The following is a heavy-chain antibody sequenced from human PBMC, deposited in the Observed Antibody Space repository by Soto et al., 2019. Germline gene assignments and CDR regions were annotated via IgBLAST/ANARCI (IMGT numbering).Heavy chain of an antibody. J-gene: IGHJ4*02. CDR3: ARGTIVARQLLDY. Sequence: QVQLVESGGGVVQPGKSLRLSCAASGFTFSSYAMHWARQAPGKGLEWVTVISIRGGDEYYAESVMGRFTISRDDSKNTLYLQMESLRVEGTAVYYCARGTIVARQLLDYWGQGTLVTVSS. CDR2: ISIRGGDE. D-gene: IGHD6-6*01. V-gene: IGHV3-30*03. CDR1: GFTFSSYA.